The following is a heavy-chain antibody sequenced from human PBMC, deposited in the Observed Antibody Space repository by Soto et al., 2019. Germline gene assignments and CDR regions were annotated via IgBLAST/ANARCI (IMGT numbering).Heavy chain of an antibody. Sequence: SETLSLTCTVSGGSISSGGYSWTWIRQSPGKGLEWIGYTYYSGSTYYNPSLKSRVTISVDTSKNQFSLKLSSVTAADTAVYYCASHMGATRPRGYYYGMDVWGQGTTVTVSS. CDR3: ASHMGATRPRGYYYGMDV. CDR1: GGSISSGGYS. D-gene: IGHD1-26*01. V-gene: IGHV4-30-2*03. CDR2: TYYSGST. J-gene: IGHJ6*02.